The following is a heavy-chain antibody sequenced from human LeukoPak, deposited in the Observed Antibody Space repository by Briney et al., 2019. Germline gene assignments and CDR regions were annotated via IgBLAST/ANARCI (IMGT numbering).Heavy chain of an antibody. V-gene: IGHV1-2*06. CDR3: AREGYCSGGSCSWFDP. CDR2: INPNSGGS. Sequence: ASVKVSCKASGYTFTGYYMHRVRQAPGQGLEWMGRINPNSGGSNYAQKFQGRVTMTRDTSISTAYMELSRLRSDDTAVYYCAREGYCSGGSCSWFDPWGQGTLVTVSS. J-gene: IGHJ5*02. D-gene: IGHD2-15*01. CDR1: GYTFTGYY.